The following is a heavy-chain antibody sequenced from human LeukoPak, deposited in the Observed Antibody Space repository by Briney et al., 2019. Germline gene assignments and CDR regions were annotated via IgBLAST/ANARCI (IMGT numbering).Heavy chain of an antibody. Sequence: SETLSLTCTVSGGSISSYYWSWIRQPPGKGLEWIGYIYYSGSTYYNPSLKSRVTISVDTSKNQFSLKLSSVTAADTAVYYCARERERITMIVRAVGAFDIWGQGTMVTVSS. CDR3: ARERERITMIVRAVGAFDI. V-gene: IGHV4-59*12. CDR2: IYYSGST. D-gene: IGHD3-22*01. J-gene: IGHJ3*02. CDR1: GGSISSYY.